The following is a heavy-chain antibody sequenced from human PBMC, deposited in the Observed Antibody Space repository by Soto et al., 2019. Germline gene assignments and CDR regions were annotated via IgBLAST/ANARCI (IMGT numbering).Heavy chain of an antibody. CDR1: GFTFDDYA. CDR3: ATRDSSGWYFGAFDI. D-gene: IGHD6-19*01. Sequence: GGSLRLSCTASGFTFDDYAMHWVRQAPGKGLEWVSGISWNSGSIGYADSVKGRFTISRDNAKNSLYLQMNSLRAEDTALYYCATRDSSGWYFGAFDIWGQGTMVTVSS. J-gene: IGHJ3*02. V-gene: IGHV3-9*01. CDR2: ISWNSGSI.